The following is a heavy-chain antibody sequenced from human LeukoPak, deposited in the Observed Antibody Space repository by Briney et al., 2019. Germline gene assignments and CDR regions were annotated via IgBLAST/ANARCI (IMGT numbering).Heavy chain of an antibody. Sequence: SSETLSLTCTVSGGSISSYYWSWIRQPPGKGLEWIGYIYYSGSTNYNPSLKSRVTISVDTSKNQFSLKLSSVTAADTAVYYCARDRTTYDILTGYYGGSYAFDIWGQGTMVTVSS. D-gene: IGHD3-9*01. CDR3: ARDRTTYDILTGYYGGSYAFDI. CDR2: IYYSGST. V-gene: IGHV4-59*01. J-gene: IGHJ3*02. CDR1: GGSISSYY.